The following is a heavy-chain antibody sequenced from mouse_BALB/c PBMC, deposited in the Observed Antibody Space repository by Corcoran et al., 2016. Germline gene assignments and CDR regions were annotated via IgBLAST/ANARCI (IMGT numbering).Heavy chain of an antibody. CDR3: ASYYGNFLAWFAY. V-gene: IGHV3-6*02. J-gene: IGHJ3*01. D-gene: IGHD2-10*01. CDR1: GYSLTSGYY. Sequence: VQLQESGPRLVKPSQSLSLTCSVTGYSLTSGYYCNWIRQFPGNKLEWMGYISYDGSNTYNPSLNNRISITRDTSKNQCFLKLNSVTTEDTATYDCASYYGNFLAWFAYWGQGTLVTVSA. CDR2: ISYDGSN.